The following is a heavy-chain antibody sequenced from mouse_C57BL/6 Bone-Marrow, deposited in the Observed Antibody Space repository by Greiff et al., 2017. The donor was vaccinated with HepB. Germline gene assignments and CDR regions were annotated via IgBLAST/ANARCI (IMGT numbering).Heavy chain of an antibody. Sequence: VQLQQSGAELVRPGASVTLSCKASGYTFTDYEMHWVKQTPVHGLEWIGAIDPETGGTAYNQKFKGKAILTADKASSTAYMELRSLTSEDSAVYYCTLYDYGSRGFDYWGQGTTLTVSS. J-gene: IGHJ2*01. D-gene: IGHD1-1*01. V-gene: IGHV1-15*01. CDR2: IDPETGGT. CDR3: TLYDYGSRGFDY. CDR1: GYTFTDYE.